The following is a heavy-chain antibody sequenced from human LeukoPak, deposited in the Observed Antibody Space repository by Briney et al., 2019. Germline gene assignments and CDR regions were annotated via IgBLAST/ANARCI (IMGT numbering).Heavy chain of an antibody. Sequence: SEPLSLTCTVSGGSISSYYWSWSRQPPGKGLEWIGYIYYSGSTNYNPSLKSRVTISVNTSKNQFSLKLSSVTAADTAVYYCARDGAYGSGSYYNLDWFDPWGQGTLVTVTS. D-gene: IGHD3-10*01. CDR1: GGSISSYY. J-gene: IGHJ5*02. CDR3: ARDGAYGSGSYYNLDWFDP. V-gene: IGHV4-59*01. CDR2: IYYSGST.